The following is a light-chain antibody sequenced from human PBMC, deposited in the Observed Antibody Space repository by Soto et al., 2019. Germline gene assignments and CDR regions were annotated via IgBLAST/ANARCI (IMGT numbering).Light chain of an antibody. Sequence: IVLTQSPATLSLSPGERATLSCRASQTVSSIYLAWYQQKPGQAPRLLIYDASSRAPGIPDRFGGSGSGTDFTLTISRLEPEDFAVYYCQQFGTSPPSTFGQGTRLEIK. CDR3: QQFGTSPPST. CDR1: QTVSSIY. V-gene: IGKV3-20*01. CDR2: DAS. J-gene: IGKJ5*01.